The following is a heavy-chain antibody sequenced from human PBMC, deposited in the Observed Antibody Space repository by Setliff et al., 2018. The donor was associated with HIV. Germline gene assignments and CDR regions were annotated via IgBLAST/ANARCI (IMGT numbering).Heavy chain of an antibody. Sequence: SVKVSCKASGGRFSSYAMSWVRQAPGQGLEWMGGIIPMFGSANYAQKFQGRVTITADGSTRTVYMVLSSLRSEDTAVYYCARGADGDYYYYMDVWGKGTTVTVSS. J-gene: IGHJ6*03. CDR3: ARGADGDYYYYMDV. V-gene: IGHV1-69*13. CDR1: GGRFSSYA. D-gene: IGHD3-10*01. CDR2: IIPMFGSA.